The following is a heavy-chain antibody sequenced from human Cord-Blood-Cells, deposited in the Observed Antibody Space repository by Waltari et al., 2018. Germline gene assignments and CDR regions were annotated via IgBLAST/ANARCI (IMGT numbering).Heavy chain of an antibody. CDR2: MNPNSGNT. Sequence: QVQLVQSGAEVKKPGASVKVSCKASGYTFTSYDINWVRQATGQVLEWMGWMNPNSGNTGYAQKYQGRVTMTRNTSISTAYMELSSLRSEDTAVYYCARNDYTKGWFDPWGQGTLVTVSS. CDR3: ARNDYTKGWFDP. CDR1: GYTFTSYD. D-gene: IGHD4-4*01. J-gene: IGHJ5*02. V-gene: IGHV1-8*01.